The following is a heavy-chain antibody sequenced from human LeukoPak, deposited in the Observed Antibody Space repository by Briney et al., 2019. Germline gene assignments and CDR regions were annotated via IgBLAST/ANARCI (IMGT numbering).Heavy chain of an antibody. J-gene: IGHJ4*02. CDR2: IYGGGNT. D-gene: IGHD4-23*01. CDR1: GFTVSGSY. V-gene: IGHV3-53*01. CDR3: ARRGDGGRSFDY. Sequence: EGSLRLSCAASGFTVSGSYMNWVRQAPGKGLEWVSLIYGGGNTYYADSVKGRFTISRDNSKNTLYLQMNSLRAEDTAVYYCARRGDGGRSFDYWGQGTLVTVSS.